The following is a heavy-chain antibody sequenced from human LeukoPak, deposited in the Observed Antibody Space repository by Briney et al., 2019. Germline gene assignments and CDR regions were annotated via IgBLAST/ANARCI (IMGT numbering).Heavy chain of an antibody. CDR3: GKDRSAVAATSCFDC. V-gene: IGHV3-23*01. CDR2: ISGSGGST. D-gene: IGHD2-15*01. Sequence: GSLRLSCAASGFTFNSYAMSWVRQAPGKGLEGVSTISGSGGSTYYADSVKGRFTISRDNSKNTLYLQMNSLRAEDTAVYYCGKDRSAVAATSCFDCWGQGTLVTVSS. J-gene: IGHJ4*02. CDR1: GFTFNSYA.